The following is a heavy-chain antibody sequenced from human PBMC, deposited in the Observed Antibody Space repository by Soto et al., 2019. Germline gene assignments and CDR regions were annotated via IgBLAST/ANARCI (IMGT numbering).Heavy chain of an antibody. Sequence: QITLKESGPTLLKATQTLTLTCTFSGFSLSTSGVGVGWIRQPPGKALEWLALIYWDDAKFYSPSLKSRPTITKYTPNNQVVLTMTNMDPVDTATYYSAHIHYYGSGNFLFSPNNWSDPWGQGTLVTVSS. CDR3: AHIHYYGSGNFLFSPNNWSDP. CDR2: IYWDDAK. CDR1: GFSLSTSGVG. J-gene: IGHJ5*02. D-gene: IGHD3-10*01. V-gene: IGHV2-5*02.